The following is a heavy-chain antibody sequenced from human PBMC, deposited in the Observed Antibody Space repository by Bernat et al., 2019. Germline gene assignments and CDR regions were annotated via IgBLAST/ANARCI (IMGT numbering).Heavy chain of an antibody. CDR1: GGSFSGYY. Sequence: QVQLQESGPGLVKPSETLSLTCTVSGGSFSGYYWSWIRQPPGKGLEWIGEINHSGSTNYNPSLKSRVTISVDTSKNQFSLKLSSVTAADTAVYYCARGSSWYVYWGQGTLVTVSS. D-gene: IGHD6-13*01. CDR3: ARGSSWYVY. J-gene: IGHJ4*02. V-gene: IGHV4-34*01. CDR2: INHSGST.